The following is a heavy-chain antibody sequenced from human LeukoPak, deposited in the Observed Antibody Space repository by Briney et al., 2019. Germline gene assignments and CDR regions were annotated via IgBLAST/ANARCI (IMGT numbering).Heavy chain of an antibody. V-gene: IGHV1-2*06. CDR2: INPNSGGT. Sequence: ASAKVSCKASGYTFTGYYMHWVRQAPGQGLEWMGRINPNSGGTNYAQKFQGRVTMTRDTSISTAYMELSRLRSDDTAVYYCAVLDSSGYYYPGFDYWGQGTLVTVSS. CDR1: GYTFTGYY. J-gene: IGHJ4*02. D-gene: IGHD3-22*01. CDR3: AVLDSSGYYYPGFDY.